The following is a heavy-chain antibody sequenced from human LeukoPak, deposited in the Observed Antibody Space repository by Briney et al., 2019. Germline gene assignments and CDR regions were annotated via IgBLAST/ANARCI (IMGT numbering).Heavy chain of an antibody. CDR2: IQYNGST. Sequence: SETLSLTCSVSGDSINSGGYYWNWIRQFPGKGLEWIGYIQYNGSTHYNTSLKSRVTISVDTSKTQFSLKMTSLTAADTAVYYCARLAMVRGLDIWGQGTMVIVSS. CDR3: ARLAMVRGLDI. J-gene: IGHJ3*02. D-gene: IGHD3-10*01. V-gene: IGHV4-31*03. CDR1: GDSINSGGYY.